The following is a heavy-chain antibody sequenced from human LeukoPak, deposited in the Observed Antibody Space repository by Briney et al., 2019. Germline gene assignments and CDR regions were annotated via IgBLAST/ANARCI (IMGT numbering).Heavy chain of an antibody. CDR1: GFTFSTYA. Sequence: GGSLRLSCAASGFTFSTYAMSWVRQAPGKGLEWVSSISSSGDRTFYADSVKDRFTISRDNSENTLYLQMSRLRAEDTAVYYCAKDRPNYHESNGHYYRPNRDYWGQGTLVTVSS. CDR3: AKDRPNYHESNGHYYRPNRDY. J-gene: IGHJ4*02. V-gene: IGHV3-23*01. CDR2: ISSSGDRT. D-gene: IGHD3-22*01.